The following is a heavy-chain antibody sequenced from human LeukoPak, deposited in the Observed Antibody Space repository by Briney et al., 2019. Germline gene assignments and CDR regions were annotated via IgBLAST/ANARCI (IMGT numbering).Heavy chain of an antibody. V-gene: IGHV1-24*01. J-gene: IGHJ6*03. Sequence: ASVKVSCKVSGYTLTELSMHWVRQAPGKGLEWMGSFDPEDGETIYAQKFQARVTMTEDTSTDTAYMELSSLRSEDTAVYYCAAPEYNYGRMYYYYMDVWGKGTTVTVSS. CDR1: GYTLTELS. CDR3: AAPEYNYGRMYYYYMDV. D-gene: IGHD5-18*01. CDR2: FDPEDGET.